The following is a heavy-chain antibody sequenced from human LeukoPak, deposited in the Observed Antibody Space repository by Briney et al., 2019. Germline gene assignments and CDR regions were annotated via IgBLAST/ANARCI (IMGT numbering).Heavy chain of an antibody. CDR1: GDNFSSNSAT. D-gene: IGHD2-15*01. CDR3: ARGVGGGWKVFDY. Sequence: SQTLSLTCAISGDNFSSNSATWSWIRQSPSRGLEWLGRTYNRSKWYSDYAVSVKGRITINPDTSKNQFSLQLNSVTPEDTAVYYCARGVGGGWKVFDYWGQGTLVTVSS. V-gene: IGHV6-1*01. J-gene: IGHJ4*02. CDR2: TYNRSKWYS.